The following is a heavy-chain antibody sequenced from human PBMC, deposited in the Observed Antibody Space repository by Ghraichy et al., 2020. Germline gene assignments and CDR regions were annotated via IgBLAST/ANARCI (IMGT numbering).Heavy chain of an antibody. V-gene: IGHV3-11*06. CDR1: GFTFSGSY. CDR3: AREETSSSWHTDS. CDR2: ISSAGGYT. J-gene: IGHJ4*02. D-gene: IGHD6-13*01. Sequence: GGSLRLSCTASGFTFSGSYMSWIRQAPGKGLEWVAHISSAGGYTNYADSVQGRFTISRDNAKNSLYLQMNSLRPEDTALYYCAREETSSSWHTDSWGQGTLVTVSS.